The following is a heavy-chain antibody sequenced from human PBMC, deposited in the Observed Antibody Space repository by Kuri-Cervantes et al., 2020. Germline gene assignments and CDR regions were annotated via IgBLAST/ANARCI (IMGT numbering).Heavy chain of an antibody. D-gene: IGHD5-24*01. CDR1: GFTFDDYA. CDR3: ARVEGKSDAFDI. CDR2: ISWNGGSI. J-gene: IGHJ3*02. V-gene: IGHV3-9*01. Sequence: GGSLRLSCAVSGFTFDDYAMHWARQAPGKGLEWVSGISWNGGSIDYADSVKGRFTISRDNAKNSLYLQMNSLRAEDTAVYYCARVEGKSDAFDIWGQGTMVTVSS.